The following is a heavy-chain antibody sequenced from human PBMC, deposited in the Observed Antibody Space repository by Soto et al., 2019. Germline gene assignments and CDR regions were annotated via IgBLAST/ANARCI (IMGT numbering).Heavy chain of an antibody. CDR1: GYTFTSYA. V-gene: IGHV1-3*05. J-gene: IGHJ6*02. D-gene: IGHD2-15*01. Sequence: QVQLVQSGAEEKKPGASVKVSCKASGYTFTSYAMHWVRQAPGQRLEWMGWINAGNGNTKYSQKCQGRVTITRDTSASTAYMELSSLRSEDTAVYYCASNFETRYCSGGSCYPYYYGMDVWGQGTTVTVSS. CDR3: ASNFETRYCSGGSCYPYYYGMDV. CDR2: INAGNGNT.